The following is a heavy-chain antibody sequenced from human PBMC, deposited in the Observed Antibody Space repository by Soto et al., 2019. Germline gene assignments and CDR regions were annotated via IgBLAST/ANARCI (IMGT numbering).Heavy chain of an antibody. CDR3: ARGRGGVVTHFDY. V-gene: IGHV1-69*13. D-gene: IGHD3-3*01. Sequence: SVKVSCKASGYTFTSYYMHWVRQAPGQGLEWMGGIIPIFGTANYAQKFQGRVTITADESTSTAYMELSSLRSEDTAVYYCARGRGGVVTHFDYWGQGTLVTVSS. J-gene: IGHJ4*02. CDR2: IIPIFGTA. CDR1: GYTFTSYY.